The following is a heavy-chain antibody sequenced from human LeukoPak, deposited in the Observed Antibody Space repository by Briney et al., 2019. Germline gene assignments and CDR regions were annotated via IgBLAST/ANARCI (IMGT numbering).Heavy chain of an antibody. Sequence: PGGSLRLSCAASGFTFSRYPMTWVRQVPGKGLEWVSSMSGNGDSVYYADSVKGRFTMSRDNSKNTLYLQMNSLRAEDTALYFCAPSVLSSFDYRGQGTLVTVSS. CDR3: APSVLSSFDY. D-gene: IGHD3-3*01. CDR2: MSGNGDSV. J-gene: IGHJ4*02. V-gene: IGHV3-23*01. CDR1: GFTFSRYP.